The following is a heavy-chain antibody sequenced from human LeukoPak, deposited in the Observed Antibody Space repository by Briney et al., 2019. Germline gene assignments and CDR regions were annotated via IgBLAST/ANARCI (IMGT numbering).Heavy chain of an antibody. D-gene: IGHD6-19*01. CDR2: INPSGRST. CDR3: ARGLQENLAWLQAFSAFDI. J-gene: IGHJ3*02. Sequence: ASVKVSCKASGYTFTNYYIHWVRQAPGQGLEWMGIINPSGRSTSYAQKLQGRVTMTTDTSTSTAYMELRSLRSDDTAVYYCARGLQENLAWLQAFSAFDIWGQGTMVTVSS. CDR1: GYTFTNYY. V-gene: IGHV1-46*01.